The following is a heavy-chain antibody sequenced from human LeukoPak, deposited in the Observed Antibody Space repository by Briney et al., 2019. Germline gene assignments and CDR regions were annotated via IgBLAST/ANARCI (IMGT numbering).Heavy chain of an antibody. V-gene: IGHV3-23*01. Sequence: PSETLSLTCSVSGHSISSGYYWGWIRQPPGKGLEWVSAISGSGGSTYYADSVKGRFTIPRDNSKNTLYLQMNSLRAEDTAVYYCAKYSSSSKGSDYWGQGTLVTVSS. CDR1: GHSISSGYY. CDR2: ISGSGGST. CDR3: AKYSSSSKGSDY. J-gene: IGHJ4*02. D-gene: IGHD6-6*01.